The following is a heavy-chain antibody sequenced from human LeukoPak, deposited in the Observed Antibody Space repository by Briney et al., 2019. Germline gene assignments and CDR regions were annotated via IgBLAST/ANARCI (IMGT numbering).Heavy chain of an antibody. CDR1: GYTFTGYY. V-gene: IGHV1-2*02. D-gene: IGHD7-27*01. J-gene: IGHJ3*02. CDR3: ARDLGGGTGAFDI. Sequence: GASVKVSCKASGYTFTGYYMHWVRQAPGQGLEWMGWINPNSGGTNYAQKLQGRVTMTTDTSTSTAYMELRSLRSDDTAVYYCARDLGGGTGAFDIWGQGTMVTVSS. CDR2: INPNSGGT.